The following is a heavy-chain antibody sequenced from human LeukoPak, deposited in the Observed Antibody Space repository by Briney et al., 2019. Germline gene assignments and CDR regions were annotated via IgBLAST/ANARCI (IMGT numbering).Heavy chain of an antibody. Sequence: PGRSLRLSCAASGFTFSSYAMHWVRQAPGKGLEWVAVISYDGSNKYYADSVKGRFTISRDNSKNTLYLQMNSLRAEDTAVYYCVEKGPFTMIEGFDYWGQGTLVTVSS. V-gene: IGHV3-30-3*01. J-gene: IGHJ4*02. D-gene: IGHD3-22*01. CDR3: VEKGPFTMIEGFDY. CDR2: ISYDGSNK. CDR1: GFTFSSYA.